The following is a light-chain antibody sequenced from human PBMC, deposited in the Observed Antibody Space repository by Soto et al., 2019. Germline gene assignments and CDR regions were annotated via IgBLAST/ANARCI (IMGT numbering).Light chain of an antibody. CDR2: GAS. J-gene: IGKJ4*01. V-gene: IGKV3-15*01. Sequence: EIVMTQSPATLSVSPGERATLSCRASQSVSSSLAWYQQKPGQAPRLLIYGASTRATGVPARFSGSGSGTEFPLTISSLQSEDFAVYYCQQCYNWPLTFGGGTKVEIK. CDR1: QSVSSS. CDR3: QQCYNWPLT.